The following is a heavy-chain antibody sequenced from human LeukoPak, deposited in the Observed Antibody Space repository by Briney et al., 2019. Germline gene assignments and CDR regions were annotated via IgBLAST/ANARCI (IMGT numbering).Heavy chain of an antibody. CDR3: ARSFSRGWSGDY. D-gene: IGHD6-13*01. V-gene: IGHV3-21*01. J-gene: IGHJ4*02. CDR1: GFTFSSYS. CDR2: ISSSSSYI. Sequence: GGSLRLSCAASGFTFSSYSMNWVRQAPGKGLEWVSSISSSSSYIYYEDPVKGRFTISGDNAKNSLYLQMNSLRAEDTAVYYCARSFSRGWSGDYWGQGTRVTVSS.